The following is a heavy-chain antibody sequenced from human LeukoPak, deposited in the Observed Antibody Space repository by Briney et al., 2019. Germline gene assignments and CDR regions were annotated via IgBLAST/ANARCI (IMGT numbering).Heavy chain of an antibody. CDR1: GFTVSSNF. CDR2: IYSGGMT. Sequence: GGSLRLSCAASGFTVSSNFMSWVRQAPGKGLEWVSVIYSGGMTYYADSVKGRFTISRDNSKNTLYLQMNSLRVEDMAVYYCARGTGGSPKEAFDFWGQGTLVIVSS. V-gene: IGHV3-66*01. J-gene: IGHJ4*02. D-gene: IGHD2-8*02. CDR3: ARGTGGSPKEAFDF.